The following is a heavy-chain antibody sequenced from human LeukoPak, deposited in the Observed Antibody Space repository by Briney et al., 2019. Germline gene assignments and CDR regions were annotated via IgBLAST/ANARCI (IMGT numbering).Heavy chain of an antibody. CDR3: AKDGGYCSGGSCYENWFDP. CDR1: GFTFSSYG. V-gene: IGHV3-30*18. D-gene: IGHD2-15*01. Sequence: GGSLRLSCAASGFTFSSYGMHWVRQAPGKGREWVAVISYDGSNKYYADSVKGRFTISRDNSKNTLYLQMNSLRAEDTAVYYCAKDGGYCSGGSCYENWFDPWGQGTLVTVSS. CDR2: ISYDGSNK. J-gene: IGHJ5*02.